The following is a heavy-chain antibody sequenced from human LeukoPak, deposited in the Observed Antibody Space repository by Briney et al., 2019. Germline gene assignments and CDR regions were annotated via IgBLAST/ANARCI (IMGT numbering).Heavy chain of an antibody. V-gene: IGHV3-23*01. CDR3: TPHLWGGTYPYYLAY. Sequence: GGSLTLPCEASGFAFRCYAMSGVRQAPGRGLAWVSVITTGGDTYYADSVKGRFTISRDNSKNTRYLQLNSLRADDTAVYYCTPHLWGGTYPYYLAYWGQGTLVTVSS. CDR1: GFAFRCYA. D-gene: IGHD1-26*01. CDR2: ITTGGDT. J-gene: IGHJ4*02.